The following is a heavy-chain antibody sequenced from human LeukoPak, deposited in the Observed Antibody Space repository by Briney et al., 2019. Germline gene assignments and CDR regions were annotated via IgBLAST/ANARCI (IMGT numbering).Heavy chain of an antibody. CDR3: ARGGYCSSTSCYGSRELWFDP. CDR2: IYYSGST. V-gene: IGHV4-31*03. J-gene: IGHJ5*02. Sequence: SETLSLTCTVSGGSISSGGYYWSWIRQPPGKGLEWIGYIYYSGSTYYNPSLKSRVTISVDTSKNQFSLKLSSVPAADTAVYYCARGGYCSSTSCYGSRELWFDPWGQGTLVTVSS. D-gene: IGHD2-2*01. CDR1: GGSISSGGYY.